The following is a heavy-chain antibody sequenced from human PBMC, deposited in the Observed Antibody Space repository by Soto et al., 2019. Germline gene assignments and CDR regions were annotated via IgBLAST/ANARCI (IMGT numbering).Heavy chain of an antibody. V-gene: IGHV4-31*03. CDR1: GGSISSGGYY. CDR2: IYYSGST. D-gene: IGHD3-3*01. CDR3: ARGSGRITIFGVVIIQFDP. J-gene: IGHJ5*02. Sequence: QVQLQESGPGLVKPSQTLSLTCTVSGGSISSGGYYWSWIRQHPGKGLEWIGYIYYSGSTYYNPSLKRRVTISVDTSKNQFSLQLSSVTAADTAVYYCARGSGRITIFGVVIIQFDPWGQGTLVTVSS.